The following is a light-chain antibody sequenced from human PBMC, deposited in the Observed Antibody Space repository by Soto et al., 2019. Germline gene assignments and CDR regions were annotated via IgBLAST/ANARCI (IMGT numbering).Light chain of an antibody. CDR3: QQRDNCPRT. CDR1: QSINNY. CDR2: DAS. Sequence: DIVLTQSPATLSLSPGERATLSCRASQSINNYLAWYQQRPGRAPRLLISDASSRATGIPARVSGSEYGTDFTLTISSLEPEDFAVYYCQQRDNCPRTFGQGTKVEFK. J-gene: IGKJ1*01. V-gene: IGKV3-11*01.